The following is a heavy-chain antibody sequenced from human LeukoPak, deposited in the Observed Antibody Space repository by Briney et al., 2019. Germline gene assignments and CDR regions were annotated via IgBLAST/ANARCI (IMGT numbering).Heavy chain of an antibody. CDR2: INPNSGGT. J-gene: IGHJ4*02. CDR3: ARSYCGGDCYSVFDY. D-gene: IGHD2-21*02. CDR1: GYTFTGYY. Sequence: GASVKVSCKASGYTFTGYYMHWVRQAPGQGLEWMGWINPNSGGTNYAQKFQGRVTMTRDTSISTAYMELSRLRSDDTAVYYCARSYCGGDCYSVFDYWGQGTLVTVSS. V-gene: IGHV1-2*02.